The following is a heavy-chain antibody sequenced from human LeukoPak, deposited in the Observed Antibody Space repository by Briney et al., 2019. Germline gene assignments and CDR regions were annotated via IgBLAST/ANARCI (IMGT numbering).Heavy chain of an antibody. D-gene: IGHD4-17*01. CDR2: ISSSSSYI. V-gene: IGHV3-21*01. CDR3: AKDGKSYGDYSIDY. Sequence: GGSLRLSCAASGFTFSSYSMNWVRQAPGKGLEWVSSISSSSSYIYYADSVKGRFTISRDNSKNTLYLQMNSLRAEDTAVYYCAKDGKSYGDYSIDYWGQGTLVTVSS. CDR1: GFTFSSYS. J-gene: IGHJ4*02.